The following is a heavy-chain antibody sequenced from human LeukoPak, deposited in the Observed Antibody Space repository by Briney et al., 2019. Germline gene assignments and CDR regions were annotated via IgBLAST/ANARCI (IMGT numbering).Heavy chain of an antibody. D-gene: IGHD3-22*01. Sequence: GGSLRLSCAASGFTFSSYAMSWVRQAPGKGLEWVSAISGSGGSTYYADSVKGRFTIFRDNSKNTLYLQMNSLRAEDTAVYYCAKDTTMIVVVIPDYWGQGTLVTVSS. CDR2: ISGSGGST. J-gene: IGHJ4*02. CDR3: AKDTTMIVVVIPDY. V-gene: IGHV3-23*01. CDR1: GFTFSSYA.